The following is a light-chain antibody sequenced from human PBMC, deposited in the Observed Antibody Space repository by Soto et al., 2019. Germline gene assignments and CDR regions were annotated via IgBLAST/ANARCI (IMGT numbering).Light chain of an antibody. Sequence: QSALTQPASVSGSPGQSITITCSGTISDVGGYNFVSWYQQHPGKAPTLIIYGDTKWPSGVSNRFSGSKSGNTASLTISGLQAEDEADYYCCSYAGSSTWVFGGGTKVTVL. CDR3: CSYAGSSTWV. V-gene: IGLV2-23*01. CDR2: GDT. J-gene: IGLJ3*02. CDR1: ISDVGGYNF.